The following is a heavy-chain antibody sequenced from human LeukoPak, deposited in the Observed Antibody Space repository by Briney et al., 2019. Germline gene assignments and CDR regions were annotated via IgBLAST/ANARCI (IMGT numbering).Heavy chain of an antibody. CDR1: GFTFSSYE. D-gene: IGHD2-2*01. J-gene: IGHJ6*02. V-gene: IGHV3-48*03. Sequence: PGGSLRLSCAASGFTFSSYEMNWVRHAPGKGLEWVSYISSSGSTKNYADSVKGRFTISRDSAKNSLYLHMNSLRVEDTAAYYCARSLYCSSTSCSYGMDVWGQGTTVTVSS. CDR2: ISSSGSTK. CDR3: ARSLYCSSTSCSYGMDV.